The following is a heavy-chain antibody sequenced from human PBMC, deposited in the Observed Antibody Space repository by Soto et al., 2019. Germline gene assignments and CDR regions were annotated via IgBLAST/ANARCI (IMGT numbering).Heavy chain of an antibody. V-gene: IGHV4-4*07. D-gene: IGHD1-1*01. Sequence: SETLSLTCTVSGASISGFYWSWIRKSAGKGLKWIGRIYATGTTDYNPSLKSRVMMSVDTSKKQFSLKLRSVTAADTAVYYCVRDGTKTLRDWFDPWGQGISVTVSS. J-gene: IGHJ5*02. CDR3: VRDGTKTLRDWFDP. CDR2: IYATGTT. CDR1: GASISGFY.